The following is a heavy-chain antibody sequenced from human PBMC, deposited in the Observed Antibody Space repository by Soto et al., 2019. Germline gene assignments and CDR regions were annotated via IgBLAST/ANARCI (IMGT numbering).Heavy chain of an antibody. V-gene: IGHV4-31*03. CDR2: IYYSGST. Sequence: TLSLTCTFSGGSISSGGYYWSWIRQHPGKGLAWIGYIYYSGSTYYNPSPKSRVTISVGTCNNQVSPKLSSVTAADTAVYYCAREGERKIRRGVWFDPWGQGTLVTVSX. CDR1: GGSISSGGYY. J-gene: IGHJ5*02. CDR3: AREGERKIRRGVWFDP. D-gene: IGHD2-21*01.